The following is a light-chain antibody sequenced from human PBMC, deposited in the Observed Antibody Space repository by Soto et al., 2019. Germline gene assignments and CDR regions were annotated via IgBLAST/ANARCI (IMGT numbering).Light chain of an antibody. J-gene: IGLJ3*02. CDR2: YDV. V-gene: IGLV3-21*04. Sequence: SYELTQPPSVSVAPGRTAIITCGGSKVGSKSVHWYQQKPRQAPVLVIYYDVDRPSGIPERFSGSNSGDTATLTIASVEAGDEADYYCQVWDGSTHHLVFGGGTQLTVL. CDR1: KVGSKS. CDR3: QVWDGSTHHLV.